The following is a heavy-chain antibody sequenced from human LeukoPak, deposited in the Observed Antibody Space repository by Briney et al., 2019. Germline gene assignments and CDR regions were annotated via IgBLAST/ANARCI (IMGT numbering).Heavy chain of an antibody. CDR2: INQDGSEK. Sequence: PGGSLRLSCAASGFNFSKYWMSWVRQAPGKGLEWVATINQDGSEKYYVDSVKGRFSISRDNAKNFLYLQVNSLRADDTAVYYCARARLSFTRGIGANYFDYWGQGTPVTVSS. J-gene: IGHJ4*02. CDR1: GFNFSKYW. CDR3: ARARLSFTRGIGANYFDY. V-gene: IGHV3-7*01. D-gene: IGHD2-15*01.